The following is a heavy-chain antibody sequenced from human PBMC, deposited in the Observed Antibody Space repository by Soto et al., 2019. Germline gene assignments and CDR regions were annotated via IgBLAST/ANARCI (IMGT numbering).Heavy chain of an antibody. J-gene: IGHJ3*02. CDR3: TTDLDIADAFDI. CDR2: IKSKTDGGTT. V-gene: IGHV3-15*07. Sequence: GGSLRLSCAASGFTFSNAWMNWVRQAPGKGLEWVGRIKSKTDGGTTEYAAPVKGRFTISRDDSKNTLYLQMNSLKTEDTAVYYCTTDLDIADAFDIWGQGTMVTVSS. D-gene: IGHD5-12*01. CDR1: GFTFSNAW.